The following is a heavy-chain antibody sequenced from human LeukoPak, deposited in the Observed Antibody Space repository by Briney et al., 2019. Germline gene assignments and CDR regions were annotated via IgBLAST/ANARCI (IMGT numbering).Heavy chain of an antibody. CDR1: GGSINTYY. J-gene: IGHJ4*02. CDR3: ARSKYGDYPDY. D-gene: IGHD4-17*01. V-gene: IGHV4-59*01. Sequence: KPSETLSLTCAVSGGSINTYYWSWIRQPPGKGLEWIGYIYYSGSTNYNPSLKSRVTISVDTSKNQFSLRLSSVTAADTAVYYCARSKYGDYPDYWGQGTLVTVSS. CDR2: IYYSGST.